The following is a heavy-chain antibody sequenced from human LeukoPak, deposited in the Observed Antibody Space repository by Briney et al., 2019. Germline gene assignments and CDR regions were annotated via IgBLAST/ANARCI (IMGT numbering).Heavy chain of an antibody. CDR2: IYYSGST. J-gene: IGHJ4*02. CDR1: GGSISSYY. V-gene: IGHV4-59*08. CDR3: ARDYGGNEPYYFDY. D-gene: IGHD4-23*01. Sequence: SETLSLTCTVSGGSISSYYWSWIRQPPGKGLEWIGYIYYSGSTNYNPSLKSRVTISVDTSKNQFSLKLSSVAAADTAVYYCARDYGGNEPYYFDYWGQGTLVTVSS.